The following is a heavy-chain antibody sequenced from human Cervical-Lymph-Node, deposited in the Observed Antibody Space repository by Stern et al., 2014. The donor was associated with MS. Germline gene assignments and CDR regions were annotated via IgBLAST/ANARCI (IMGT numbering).Heavy chain of an antibody. CDR2: IYCSGIP. CDR1: GGSISSGGYY. D-gene: IGHD5-12*01. J-gene: IGHJ5*02. CDR3: ARSYDFLIWFDP. Sequence: QVQLEESGAGLVKPSQSLSLTCTVSGGSISSGGYYWSWKRPHPGLGLVWIWCIYCSGIPLYNPSLNSRVTISVDPSKNQFSLKLSCVTAADTAVYYCARSYDFLIWFDPWGQGPLVPFSS. V-gene: IGHV4-31*03.